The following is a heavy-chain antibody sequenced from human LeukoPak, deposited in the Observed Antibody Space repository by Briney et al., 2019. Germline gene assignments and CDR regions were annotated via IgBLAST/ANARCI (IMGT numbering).Heavy chain of an antibody. CDR3: ARSSGWYNVDY. CDR2: INPSGGTT. CDR1: GYTFTSYY. Sequence: ASVKVSCKASGYTFTSYYIHWVRQAPGQGLEWMGIINPSGGTTMYAQNFQGRVTMTRDTSTSAVDMELSSLRSEDTAVYYCARSSGWYNVDYWGQGALITVSS. J-gene: IGHJ4*02. V-gene: IGHV1-46*01. D-gene: IGHD6-19*01.